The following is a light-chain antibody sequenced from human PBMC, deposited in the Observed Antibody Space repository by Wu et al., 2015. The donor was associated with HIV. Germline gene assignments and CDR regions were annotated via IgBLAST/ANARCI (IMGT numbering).Light chain of an antibody. CDR2: SAS. Sequence: EIVLTQSPGTLSLSPGEKVTLSCRASQNVAATNFAWYQHKPGQAPRLLIYSASNRATDIPDRFSGGGSGTDFTLTISRLEPEDFAIYYCQHYGTSRTFGQGTKVEI. J-gene: IGKJ1*01. CDR1: QNVAATN. CDR3: QHYGTSRT. V-gene: IGKV3-20*01.